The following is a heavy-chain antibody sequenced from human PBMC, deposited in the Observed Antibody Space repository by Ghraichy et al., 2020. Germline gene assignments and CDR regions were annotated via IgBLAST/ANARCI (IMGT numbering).Heavy chain of an antibody. Sequence: GGSLRLSCAASGFTFSSYSMNWVRQAPGKGLEWVSYISSSSTKYYSDSVQGRFTISSDNAKNSLYLQMNSLRDEETAVYYCSSDPTFFGVVTPFCYWGQRTLVTGSS. D-gene: IGHD3-3*01. V-gene: IGHV3-48*02. CDR2: ISSSSTK. CDR3: SSDPTFFGVVTPFCY. J-gene: IGHJ4*02. CDR1: GFTFSSYS.